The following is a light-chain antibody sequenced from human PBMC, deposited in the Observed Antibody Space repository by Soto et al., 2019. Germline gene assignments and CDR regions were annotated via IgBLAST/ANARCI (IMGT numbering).Light chain of an antibody. Sequence: EIVMTQSPATLSVSPGERATLSCRASQSVSGNLAWYQQNRGQAPRLLIYGASTRATGIPARFSGSGSGTEFTLTISSLQSEDFAVYYCQQYNDWHETFGQGTKVDIK. CDR2: GAS. CDR3: QQYNDWHET. V-gene: IGKV3-15*01. CDR1: QSVSGN. J-gene: IGKJ1*01.